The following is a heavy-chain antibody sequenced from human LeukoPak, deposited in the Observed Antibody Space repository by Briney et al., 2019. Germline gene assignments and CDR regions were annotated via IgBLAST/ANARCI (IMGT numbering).Heavy chain of an antibody. V-gene: IGHV3-23*01. CDR1: GFTFSSNA. CDR3: AKGAPRIITGTPVGY. CDR2: ISGSGGST. D-gene: IGHD1-7*01. Sequence: WGSLRLSCAASGFTFSSNAMSWVRQAPGRGPQGGSAISGSGGSTYYADSVKGRFTISRDNSKNTLYLQMNSLRAEDTAVYYCAKGAPRIITGTPVGYWGQGTLVTVSS. J-gene: IGHJ4*02.